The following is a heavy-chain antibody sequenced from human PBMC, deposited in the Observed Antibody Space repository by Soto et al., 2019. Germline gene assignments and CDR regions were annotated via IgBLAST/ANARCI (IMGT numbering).Heavy chain of an antibody. Sequence: QVQLVESGGGVVQPGRSLRLSCAASGFTFSSYAMHWVRQAPGKGLEWVAVIWYDGSNKYYADSVKGRFTISRDNSKNTLYLQMNSLRAEETAVYSCAREVTALDIWGQGTVVTVTS. CDR3: AREVTALDI. J-gene: IGHJ3*02. CDR1: GFTFSSYA. V-gene: IGHV3-33*01. CDR2: IWYDGSNK. D-gene: IGHD5-18*01.